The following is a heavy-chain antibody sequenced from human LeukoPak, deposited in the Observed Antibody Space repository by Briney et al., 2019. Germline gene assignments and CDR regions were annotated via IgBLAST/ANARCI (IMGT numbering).Heavy chain of an antibody. J-gene: IGHJ6*02. CDR2: ISRSSSTI. CDR1: GFTFSSSD. V-gene: IGHV3-48*01. Sequence: GGSLRLSCAASGFTFSSSDMNWVRQAPGKGLEWISYISRSSSTIYYAGSVKGRFTISRDNAKNSLYLQMNSLRAEDTAVYYCARDLGYSGYDESPKVLTALGHPKSVYYGMDVWGQGTTVTVSS. CDR3: ARDLGYSGYDESPKVLTALGHPKSVYYGMDV. D-gene: IGHD5-12*01.